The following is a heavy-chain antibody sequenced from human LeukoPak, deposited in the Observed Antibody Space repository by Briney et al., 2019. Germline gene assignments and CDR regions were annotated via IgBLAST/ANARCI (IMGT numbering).Heavy chain of an antibody. V-gene: IGHV1-2*02. J-gene: IGHJ6*03. CDR3: ARRAYCTNGVCLPPYYYYYMDV. Sequence: GASVKVSCKASGYTFTGYYMHWVRQAPGQGLEWMGWINPNSGGTNYAQKFQGRVTMTRDTSISTAYMELSRLRSDDTAVYYCARRAYCTNGVCLPPYYYYYMDVWGKGTTVTVSS. CDR1: GYTFTGYY. D-gene: IGHD2-8*01. CDR2: INPNSGGT.